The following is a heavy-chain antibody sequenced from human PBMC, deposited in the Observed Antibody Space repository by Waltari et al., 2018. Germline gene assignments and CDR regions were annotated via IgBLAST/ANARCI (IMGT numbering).Heavy chain of an antibody. J-gene: IGHJ6*02. CDR1: GDTFSSYF. Sequence: QVQLVQSGAEVKKPGASVKVSCRTSGDTFSSYFIFWVRQAPGQGLEWMGRINPSHGGNNYPQKFQDRVTMTRDTSTSTVYMELRSLRSEDTAVYYCTRDKLDYYNGMDVWGQGTTVTVSS. CDR2: INPSHGGN. CDR3: TRDKLDYYNGMDV. V-gene: IGHV1-46*03. D-gene: IGHD3-3*02.